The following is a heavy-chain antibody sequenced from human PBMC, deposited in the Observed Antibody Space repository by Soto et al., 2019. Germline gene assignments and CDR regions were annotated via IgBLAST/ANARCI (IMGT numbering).Heavy chain of an antibody. J-gene: IGHJ5*02. CDR2: ISAYNGNT. V-gene: IGHV1-18*01. D-gene: IGHD2-21*02. CDR3: ARDKGAYCGGDCYSTWFDP. Sequence: QVQLVQSGAEVKKPGASVKVSCKASGYTFTSYGISWVRQAPGQGLEWMGWISAYNGNTNYAQRLQGRVTMTTDTSTSTAYMELRSLRSDDTAVYYCARDKGAYCGGDCYSTWFDPWGQGTLVTVSS. CDR1: GYTFTSYG.